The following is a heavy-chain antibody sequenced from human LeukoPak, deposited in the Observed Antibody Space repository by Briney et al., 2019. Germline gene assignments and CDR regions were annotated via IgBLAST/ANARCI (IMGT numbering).Heavy chain of an antibody. CDR3: AKKDSGDYSDY. CDR2: ISYDGSNR. CDR1: GFTFSGYG. V-gene: IGHV3-30*18. J-gene: IGHJ4*02. Sequence: GGSLRLSCAASGFTFSGYGMHWVRQAPGKGLEWVAFISYDGSNRYYADSVKGRFTISRDNSKTTLFLLMNSLRAEDTAVYYCAKKDSGDYSDYWSQGTLVTVSS. D-gene: IGHD4-17*01.